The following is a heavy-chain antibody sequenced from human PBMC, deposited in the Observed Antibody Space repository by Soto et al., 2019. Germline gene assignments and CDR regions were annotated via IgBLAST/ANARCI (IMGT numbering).Heavy chain of an antibody. CDR3: TTDQAGGYFYYFGVVV. CDR2: IRSKGDGETT. J-gene: IGHJ6*02. CDR1: GFTFSNAW. V-gene: IGHV3-15*01. Sequence: GGSLRLSCAASGFTFSNAWMSWVRQAPGKGLEWVGRIRSKGDGETTDYAAPVRGRFTISRDNSKNTFFLQMNSLKAEDTAVYYCTTDQAGGYFYYFGVVVWGQGTTVTVSS. D-gene: IGHD2-15*01.